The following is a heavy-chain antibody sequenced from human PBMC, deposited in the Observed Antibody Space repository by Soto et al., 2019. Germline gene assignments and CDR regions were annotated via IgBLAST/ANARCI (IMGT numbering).Heavy chain of an antibody. CDR3: ARGYCSGGSCYRDAFDI. CDR1: GFTFSSYS. Sequence: EVQLVESGGGLVQPGGPLRLSCAASGFTFSSYSMNWVRQAPGKGLEWVSYISSSSSTIYYADSVKGRFTISRDNAKNSLYLQMNSLRAEDTAVYYCARGYCSGGSCYRDAFDIWGQGTMVTVSS. V-gene: IGHV3-48*01. CDR2: ISSSSSTI. D-gene: IGHD2-15*01. J-gene: IGHJ3*02.